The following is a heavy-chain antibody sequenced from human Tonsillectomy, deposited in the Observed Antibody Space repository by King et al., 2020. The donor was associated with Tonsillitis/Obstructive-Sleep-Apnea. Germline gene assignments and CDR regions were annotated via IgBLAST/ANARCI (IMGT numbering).Heavy chain of an antibody. CDR3: ARGKLAARTYYYYGMDV. J-gene: IGHJ6*02. Sequence: VQLVESGGGLIQPGGSLRLSCAASGFTVSSNYMSWVRQAPGKGLEWVSVIYSGGSTYYADSVKGRFTISRDNSKNTLYLQMNSLRAEDTAVYYCARGKLAARTYYYYGMDVWGQGTTVPVSS. V-gene: IGHV3-53*01. D-gene: IGHD6-6*01. CDR1: GFTVSSNY. CDR2: IYSGGST.